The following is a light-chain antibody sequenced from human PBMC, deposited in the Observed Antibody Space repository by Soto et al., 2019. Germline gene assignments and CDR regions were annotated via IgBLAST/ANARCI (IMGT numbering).Light chain of an antibody. J-gene: IGKJ4*01. CDR2: DAS. CDR1: QSVSSH. Sequence: EIVLTQSPATLSLSPGEGATVSCRASQSVSSHLAWYQHKPGQAPRLLFYDASTRATGIPARFRGSASGTEFTLTITSLQSEDFAVYYCQHYANWPLTFGGGTKVDIK. V-gene: IGKV3-15*01. CDR3: QHYANWPLT.